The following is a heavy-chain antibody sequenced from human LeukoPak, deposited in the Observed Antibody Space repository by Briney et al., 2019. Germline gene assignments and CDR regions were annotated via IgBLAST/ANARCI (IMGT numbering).Heavy chain of an antibody. Sequence: GESLKISCKGSGYSFTSYWIGWARQTPGKGLEWMGIIYPGDSDTRYSPSFQGQVTISADKSISTAYLQWSSLKASDTAMYYCARRYYYGSGSYYKNHFDYRGQGTLVTVSS. V-gene: IGHV5-51*01. CDR3: ARRYYYGSGSYYKNHFDY. D-gene: IGHD3-10*01. CDR1: GYSFTSYW. J-gene: IGHJ4*02. CDR2: IYPGDSDT.